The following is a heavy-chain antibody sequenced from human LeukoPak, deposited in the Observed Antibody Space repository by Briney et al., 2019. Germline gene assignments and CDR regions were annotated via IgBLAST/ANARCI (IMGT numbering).Heavy chain of an antibody. J-gene: IGHJ6*02. CDR2: IYSGGST. Sequence: SGGSLRLSCAASGFTFSSYSMNWVRQAPGKGLEWVSVIYSGGSTYYADSVKGRFTISRDNSKNTLYLQMNSLRAEDTAVYYCARETYYYGMDVWGQGTTVTVSS. V-gene: IGHV3-53*01. CDR1: GFTFSSYS. CDR3: ARETYYYGMDV.